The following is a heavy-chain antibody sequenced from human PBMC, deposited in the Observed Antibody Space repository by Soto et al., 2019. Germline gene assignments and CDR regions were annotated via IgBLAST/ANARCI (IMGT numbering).Heavy chain of an antibody. D-gene: IGHD5-18*01. V-gene: IGHV1-69*13. Sequence: SVPVSCQASGGTFSSYAISGVRQAPGQGLEWMGGIIPIFGTANYAQKFQGRVTITADESTSTAYMELSSLRSEDTAVYYCARESAMAPYYFDYWGQGTLVTVSS. CDR3: ARESAMAPYYFDY. J-gene: IGHJ4*02. CDR2: IIPIFGTA. CDR1: GGTFSSYA.